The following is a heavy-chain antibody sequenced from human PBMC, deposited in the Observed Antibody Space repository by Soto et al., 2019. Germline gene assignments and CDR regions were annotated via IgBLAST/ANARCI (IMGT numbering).Heavy chain of an antibody. V-gene: IGHV3-33*01. CDR2: IWYDGSQK. CDR1: GFTFSSNG. Sequence: QVQLVESGGGVVQPGGSLRLSCAASGFTFSSNGMHWVRQAPGKGLEWVAIIWYDGSQKYYADSVKGRFTISRDNSKSTLFLQMDSLRVEDTAVYYCARIVCSLDCFLSDHWGQGTLVTVSS. CDR3: ARIVCSLDCFLSDH. D-gene: IGHD2-21*02. J-gene: IGHJ4*02.